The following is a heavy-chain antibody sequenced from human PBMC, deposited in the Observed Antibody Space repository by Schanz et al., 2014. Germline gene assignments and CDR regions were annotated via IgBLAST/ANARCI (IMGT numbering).Heavy chain of an antibody. CDR2: ISTSNGNT. CDR1: GYTFTDYG. Sequence: QVQVVQSGAEVKKPGASVKVSCKASGYTFTDYGVIWVRQAPGQGLEWMGWISTSNGNTNYIQKLQGRVTMTTDTSTSTAYMELSGLRSEDTAVYYCARDRLECGAECYSVEVFEIWGQGTLVIVSA. J-gene: IGHJ4*02. D-gene: IGHD2-21*01. V-gene: IGHV1-18*01. CDR3: ARDRLECGAECYSVEVFEI.